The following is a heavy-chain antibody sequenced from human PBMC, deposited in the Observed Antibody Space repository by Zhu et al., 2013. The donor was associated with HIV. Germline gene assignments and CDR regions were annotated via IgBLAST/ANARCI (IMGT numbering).Heavy chain of an antibody. D-gene: IGHD1-1*01. CDR2: IIPIFGTA. CDR1: GGTFSNYV. V-gene: IGHV1-69*01. CDR3: ARSERVFNWFDT. Sequence: QVQLVQSGAEVKKPGSSVKVSCKASGGTFSNYVISWVRQAPGQGLEWMGGIIPIFGTANYAQKFQGRVTITADESTRIAYMEMSSLRSEDTAVYYCARSERVFNWFDTWGQGTLVTVS. J-gene: IGHJ5*02.